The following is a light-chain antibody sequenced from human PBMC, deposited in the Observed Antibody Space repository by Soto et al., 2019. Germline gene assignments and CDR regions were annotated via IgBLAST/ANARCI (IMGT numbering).Light chain of an antibody. Sequence: EIVLTQSPATLSLSPGERATLSCRASQSVSNYLAWYQQKPGQAPRLLIYGASTRATGIPARFSGSGSGTEFTLTISSLQSEDFAVYYCQQYNNWPPSITFGQGTRLEIK. V-gene: IGKV3-15*01. CDR2: GAS. J-gene: IGKJ5*01. CDR1: QSVSNY. CDR3: QQYNNWPPSIT.